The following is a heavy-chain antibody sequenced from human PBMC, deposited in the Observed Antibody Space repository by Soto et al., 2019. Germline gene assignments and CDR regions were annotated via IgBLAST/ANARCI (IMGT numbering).Heavy chain of an antibody. J-gene: IGHJ4*02. CDR1: GFTFSGSA. CDR2: IRSKANSYAT. V-gene: IGHV3-73*02. CDR3: TILWGVATIFPERY. Sequence: EVQLLESGGGLVQPGGSLKLSCAASGFTFSGSAMHWVRQASGKGLEWVGRIRSKANSYATAYAASVKGRFTISRDDSKNTASLQMNSLKTEDTAVYYCTILWGVATIFPERYWGQGTLVTVSS. D-gene: IGHD5-12*01.